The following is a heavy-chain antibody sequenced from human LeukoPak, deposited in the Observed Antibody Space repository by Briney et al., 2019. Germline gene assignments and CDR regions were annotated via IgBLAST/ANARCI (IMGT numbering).Heavy chain of an antibody. CDR3: AKDTSGRSLLWFGELWDYYYYGMDV. CDR2: ISGSGGST. D-gene: IGHD3-10*01. V-gene: IGHV3-23*01. CDR1: GFTFSSYD. Sequence: PGGSLRLSCAASGFTFSSYDMSWVRQAPGKGLEWVSAISGSGGSTYYADSVKGRFTISRDNSKNTLYLQMNSLRAEDTAVYYCAKDTSGRSLLWFGELWDYYYYGMDVWGQGTTVTVSS. J-gene: IGHJ6*02.